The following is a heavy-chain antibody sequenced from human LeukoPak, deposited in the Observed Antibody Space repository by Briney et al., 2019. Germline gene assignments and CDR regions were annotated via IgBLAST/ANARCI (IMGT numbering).Heavy chain of an antibody. CDR2: ISSSSSYI. Sequence: GGSLRLSCAASGLTFSSYSMNWVRQAPGKGLEWVSSISSSSSYIYYADSVKGRFTISRDNAKNSLYMQMNSLRAEDTAVYYCARILAVAGPTYYFDYWGQGTLVTVSS. CDR1: GLTFSSYS. J-gene: IGHJ4*02. V-gene: IGHV3-21*01. CDR3: ARILAVAGPTYYFDY. D-gene: IGHD6-19*01.